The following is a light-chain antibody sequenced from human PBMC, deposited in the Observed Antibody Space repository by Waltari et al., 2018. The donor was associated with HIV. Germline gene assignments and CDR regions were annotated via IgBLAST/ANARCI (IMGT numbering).Light chain of an antibody. CDR1: SSDIGYYDY. CDR2: EVT. Sequence: QSALTQPASVSGSPGQSIVLPCTGSSSDIGYYDYVSWYQNYPGQAPTALIYEVTSRPSGTSSRFSGSKSATTAFLAISKLQTDDEADYFCSSYTRRGTVVFGGGTRLTVL. V-gene: IGLV2-14*01. CDR3: SSYTRRGTVV. J-gene: IGLJ2*01.